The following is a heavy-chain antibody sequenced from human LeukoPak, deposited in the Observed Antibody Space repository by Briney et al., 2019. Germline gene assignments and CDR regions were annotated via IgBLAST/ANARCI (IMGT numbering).Heavy chain of an antibody. CDR3: ARGRVSSSTWHSTYYYYFYMDV. V-gene: IGHV4-39*07. Sequence: SETLSLTCNVSGGSISSSSYYWGWIRQPPGKGLEWIGSIYYSGSTNYNPSLKSRVTISVDTSKNQFSLKLSSVTAADTAVYFCARGRVSSSTWHSTYYYYFYMDVWGKGTTVTVSS. D-gene: IGHD4-11*01. CDR2: IYYSGST. CDR1: GGSISSSSYY. J-gene: IGHJ6*03.